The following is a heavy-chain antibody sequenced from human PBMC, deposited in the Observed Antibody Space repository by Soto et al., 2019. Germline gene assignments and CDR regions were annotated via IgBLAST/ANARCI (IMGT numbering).Heavy chain of an antibody. Sequence: GGSLRLSCSASGFAFSIHAMNWVRQAPGKGLEWVSGTSGSGGRTYYADSVKGRFTISRDNSKNTLDLQMNSLRAEDTAVYYCAKGRYSYDSSGHDYWGLGTLVTVSS. V-gene: IGHV3-23*01. CDR3: AKGRYSYDSSGHDY. D-gene: IGHD3-22*01. CDR1: GFAFSIHA. CDR2: TSGSGGRT. J-gene: IGHJ4*02.